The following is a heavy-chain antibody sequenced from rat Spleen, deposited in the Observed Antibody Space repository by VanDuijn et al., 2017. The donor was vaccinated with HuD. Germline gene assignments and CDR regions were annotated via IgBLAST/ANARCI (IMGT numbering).Heavy chain of an antibody. CDR3: TRSYGGYSSNWFPY. J-gene: IGHJ3*01. CDR1: GFSLISHS. CDR2: MWGAGST. Sequence: QVQLKESGPDLVQPSQTLSLTCTVPGFSLISHSVHWVRQPPGKGLEWMGGMWGAGSTDYNSALKSRLSISRDTSKRQVLLKMTSLQTDDIAIYFCTRSYGGYSSNWFPYWGQGTLVTVSS. V-gene: IGHV2-1*01. D-gene: IGHD1-11*01.